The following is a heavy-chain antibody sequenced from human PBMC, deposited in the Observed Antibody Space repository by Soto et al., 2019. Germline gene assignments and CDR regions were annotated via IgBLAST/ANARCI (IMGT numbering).Heavy chain of an antibody. V-gene: IGHV4-31*03. CDR3: ARDTYGDYYFDY. CDR1: GGSISSGGYY. CDR2: IYYIGST. J-gene: IGHJ4*02. D-gene: IGHD4-17*01. Sequence: PSETLSLAGTVSGGSISSGGYYWSWILQHPGKGLEWIGYIYYIGSTYYNASLKSRVTISVDTSKNQFSLKLSSVTAADTAVYYCARDTYGDYYFDYWGQGTLVTAPQ.